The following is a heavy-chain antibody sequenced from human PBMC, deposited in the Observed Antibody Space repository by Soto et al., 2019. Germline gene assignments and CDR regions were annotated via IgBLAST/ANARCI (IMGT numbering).Heavy chain of an antibody. V-gene: IGHV4-31*03. CDR1: GGSISSGGYY. CDR2: IYYSGST. Sequence: QVQLQESGPGLVKPSQTLSLTCTVSGGSISSGGYYWSWIRQHPGKGLEWIGYIYYSGSTYYNPSLTRRVTISVDTSKNQCSLKLSSVTAADTAVYYCARVRYCSGGSCYPRFDPWGQGTLVTVSS. CDR3: ARVRYCSGGSCYPRFDP. D-gene: IGHD2-15*01. J-gene: IGHJ5*02.